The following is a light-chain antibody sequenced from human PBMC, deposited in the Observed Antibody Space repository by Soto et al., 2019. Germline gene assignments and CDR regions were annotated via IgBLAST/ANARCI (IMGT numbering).Light chain of an antibody. CDR1: SGDIGSYNR. J-gene: IGLJ1*01. CDR3: SSYTNINTRACV. V-gene: IGLV2-14*01. CDR2: EVT. Sequence: QPVLTQPASVSGSPGQSITISCTGTSGDIGSYNRVSWYQQHPGKAPKLIIYEVTDRPSGVSNRFSGSKSGNTASLTTSGLQAEDEAEYYCSSYTNINTRACVFGTGTKLTVL.